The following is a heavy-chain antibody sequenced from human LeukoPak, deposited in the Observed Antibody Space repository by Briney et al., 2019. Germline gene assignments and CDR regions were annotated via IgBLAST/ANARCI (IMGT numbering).Heavy chain of an antibody. CDR2: IIPILGIA. V-gene: IGHV1-69*04. Sequence: ASVKVSCKASGGTFSSYAISWVRQAPGRGLEWMGRIIPILGIANYAQKLQGRVTMTTDTSTSTAYMELRSLRSDDTAVYYCARVPGVAPFYYYGMDVWGQGTTVTVSS. D-gene: IGHD3-3*01. CDR1: GGTFSSYA. CDR3: ARVPGVAPFYYYGMDV. J-gene: IGHJ6*02.